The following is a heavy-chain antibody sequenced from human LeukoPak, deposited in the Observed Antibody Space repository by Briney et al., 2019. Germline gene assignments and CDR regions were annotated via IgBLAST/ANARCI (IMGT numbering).Heavy chain of an antibody. CDR1: GDSVSSNSAA. Sequence: SQTLSLTCAISGDSVSSNSAAWNWIRQSPSRGLEWLGRTYYRSKWYNDYAVSVKSRITINSDTSKNQFSLQLNSVTPEDTAVYYCAAEEGSDYDPRFDPWGQGTLVTVSS. CDR2: TYYRSKWYN. CDR3: AAEEGSDYDPRFDP. V-gene: IGHV6-1*01. J-gene: IGHJ5*02. D-gene: IGHD3-3*01.